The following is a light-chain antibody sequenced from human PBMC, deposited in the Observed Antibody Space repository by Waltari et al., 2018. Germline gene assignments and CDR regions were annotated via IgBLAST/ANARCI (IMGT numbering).Light chain of an antibody. J-gene: IGLJ3*02. Sequence: QSVVTQPPSASGTPGQRVTIPCSARTSNIGSNTANWYQQFPGRPPNLLIYRNNRRPSGVPDRFSGSKSGTSASLAISGLQSEDEADYYCAAWDNTLSGPSFGGGTKVTVL. CDR2: RNN. V-gene: IGLV1-44*01. CDR1: TSNIGSNT. CDR3: AAWDNTLSGPS.